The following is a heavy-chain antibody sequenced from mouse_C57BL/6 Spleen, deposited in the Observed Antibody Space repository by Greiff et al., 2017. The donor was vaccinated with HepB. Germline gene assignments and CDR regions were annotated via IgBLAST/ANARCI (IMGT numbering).Heavy chain of an antibody. V-gene: IGHV7-3*01. Sequence: EVQRVESGGGLVQPGGSLSLSCAASGFTFTDYYMSWVRQPPGKALEWLGFIRNKANGYTTEYSASVKGRFTISRDNSQSILYLQMNALRAEDSATYYCARYNYGSSYGFAYWPRDSGHCLC. D-gene: IGHD1-1*01. CDR3: ARYNYGSSYGFAY. CDR1: GFTFTDYY. CDR2: IRNKANGYTT. J-gene: IGHJ3*01.